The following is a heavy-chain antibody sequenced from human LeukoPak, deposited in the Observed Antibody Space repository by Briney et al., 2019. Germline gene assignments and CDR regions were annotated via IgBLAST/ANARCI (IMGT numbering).Heavy chain of an antibody. CDR1: GYSFTSYW. D-gene: IGHD3-9*01. V-gene: IGHV5-51*01. Sequence: GESLKISCKGSGYSFTSYWIGWVRQMPGKGLEWMGVIYPGDSDTRYSPSFQGQVTISADKSISTAYLQWSSLKASDTAMYYCARAPVTIKYYFDYWGQGTLVTVSS. CDR3: ARAPVTIKYYFDY. J-gene: IGHJ4*02. CDR2: IYPGDSDT.